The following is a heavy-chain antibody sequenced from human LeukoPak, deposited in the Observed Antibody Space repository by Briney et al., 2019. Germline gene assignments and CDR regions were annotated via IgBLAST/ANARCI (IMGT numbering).Heavy chain of an antibody. Sequence: SGPTLVNPTKPLTLTWTFSGFSRHTGGVGVGWVRQPPGRALECLALIYWDDDKRYNPSLKNRLTITKDTSQNKVVLTMTNIGPVDTATYFCAHRLGTSVSTWDVGIFDYWSQGTLVTVSS. CDR2: IYWDDDK. CDR1: GFSRHTGGVG. V-gene: IGHV2-5*02. D-gene: IGHD6-13*01. CDR3: AHRLGTSVSTWDVGIFDY. J-gene: IGHJ4*02.